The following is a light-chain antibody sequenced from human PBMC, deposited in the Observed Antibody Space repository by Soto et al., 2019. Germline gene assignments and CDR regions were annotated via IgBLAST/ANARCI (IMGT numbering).Light chain of an antibody. V-gene: IGLV7-46*01. CDR1: TGAVTNGHY. J-gene: IGLJ1*01. Sequence: QAVVTQEPSLTVSPGGTVTLTCGSSTGAVTNGHYPYWFQQKPGQPPRTLIYDTTNRHSWTPARFSGSLLGRKAALTLSGAQPEDEAEYYCLLSYNGPYVFGTGTKVTVL. CDR2: DTT. CDR3: LLSYNGPYV.